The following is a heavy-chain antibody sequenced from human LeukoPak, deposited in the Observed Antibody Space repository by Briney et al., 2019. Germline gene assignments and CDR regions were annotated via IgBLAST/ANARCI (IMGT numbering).Heavy chain of an antibody. J-gene: IGHJ4*02. Sequence: GRSLRLSCAASGFTFSSYAMHWVRQAPGKGLEWVAVISYDGSNKYYADSVKGRFTISRDNSKNTLYLQLNNLGAEDTAVYYCAREGGATTFDYWGQGTLVTVSS. V-gene: IGHV3-30*01. CDR3: AREGGATTFDY. CDR1: GFTFSSYA. CDR2: ISYDGSNK. D-gene: IGHD1-26*01.